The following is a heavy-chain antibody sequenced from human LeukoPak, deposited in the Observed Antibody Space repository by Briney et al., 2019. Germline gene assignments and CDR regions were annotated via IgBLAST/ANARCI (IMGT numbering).Heavy chain of an antibody. Sequence: RGSLRLSCAASGFTFSSSGMRWVRHAPDEGLEWVAVILINEESIKYNGDFVKGRFTISRDNSKNTLYLQMNSLRAEDTAVYYCAVALSPAAVNWFDPWGQGTLVTVSS. D-gene: IGHD2-2*01. V-gene: IGHV3-33*01. J-gene: IGHJ5*02. CDR1: GFTFSSSG. CDR3: AVALSPAAVNWFDP. CDR2: ILINEESIK.